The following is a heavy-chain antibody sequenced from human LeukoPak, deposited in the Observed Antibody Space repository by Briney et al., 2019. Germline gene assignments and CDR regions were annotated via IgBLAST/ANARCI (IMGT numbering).Heavy chain of an antibody. D-gene: IGHD2-2*01. V-gene: IGHV3-7*01. CDR1: GFTFSRHW. CDR2: IKQDGSET. CDR3: ARGRKVPAAMGNWFDP. Sequence: GGSLRLSCAASGFTFSRHWMSWGRQTPGKGLEWVANIKQDGSETYYVDSVKGRFTISRDNAKNSLFLQMNTLRAEDTAVYYCARGRKVPAAMGNWFDPWGQGTLVTVSS. J-gene: IGHJ5*02.